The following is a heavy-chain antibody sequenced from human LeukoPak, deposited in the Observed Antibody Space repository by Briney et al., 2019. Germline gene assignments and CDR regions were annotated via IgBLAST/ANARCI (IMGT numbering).Heavy chain of an antibody. D-gene: IGHD3-22*01. CDR2: IYHSGST. CDR1: GGSISSGGYS. Sequence: SETLSLTCAVSGGSISSGGYSWSWIRQPPGKGLEWIGYIYHSGSTYYNPSLKSRVTISVDRSKNQFSLKLSSVTAADTAVYYCARGGYYYDSSGYYYLDHLFDYWGQGTLVTVSS. CDR3: ARGGYYYDSSGYYYLDHLFDY. J-gene: IGHJ4*02. V-gene: IGHV4-30-2*01.